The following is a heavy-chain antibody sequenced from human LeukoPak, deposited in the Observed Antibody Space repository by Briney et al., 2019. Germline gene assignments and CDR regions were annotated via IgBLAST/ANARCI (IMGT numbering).Heavy chain of an antibody. Sequence: AGRSLRLSCAVSGFTFSNYTMHWVRQAPGKGLEWVAVISYDGSNKYYADSVKGRFTISRDNSKNTLYLQMNSLRAEDTAVYYCAKDRDFGYWGQGTLVTVSS. CDR2: ISYDGSNK. CDR3: AKDRDFGY. J-gene: IGHJ4*02. V-gene: IGHV3-30*04. CDR1: GFTFSNYT.